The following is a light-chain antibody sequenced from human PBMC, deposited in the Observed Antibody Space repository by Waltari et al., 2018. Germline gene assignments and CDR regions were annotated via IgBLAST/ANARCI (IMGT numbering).Light chain of an antibody. J-gene: IGKJ4*01. CDR1: QSISTY. V-gene: IGKV1-39*01. Sequence: DFQMTQSPSSLSASVGDRVTITCRASQSISTYLNWYQQKPGKAPNLLIYAASSLQSGVLSRFSGSGSGTDFTLTISSLQPEDFATYYCQQSYSPLTFGGGTKVEIK. CDR3: QQSYSPLT. CDR2: AAS.